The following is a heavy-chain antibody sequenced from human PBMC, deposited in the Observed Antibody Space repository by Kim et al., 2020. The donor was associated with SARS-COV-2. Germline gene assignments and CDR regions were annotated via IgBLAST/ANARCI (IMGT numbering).Heavy chain of an antibody. CDR3: AKDGANWGHYWYFDL. J-gene: IGHJ2*01. D-gene: IGHD7-27*01. CDR1: GFTFSSCA. Sequence: GGSLRLSCAASGFTFSSCAMSWVRQAPGRGLEWVSAISGSGGSTYYADSVKGRFTISRDNSKNTLYLQMNSLRAEDTAVYYCAKDGANWGHYWYFDLWGRGTLVTVSS. V-gene: IGHV3-23*01. CDR2: ISGSGGST.